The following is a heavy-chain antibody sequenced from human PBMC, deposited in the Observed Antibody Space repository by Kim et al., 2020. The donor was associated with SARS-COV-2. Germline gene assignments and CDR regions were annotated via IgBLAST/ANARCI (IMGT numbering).Heavy chain of an antibody. CDR2: MSYDGSKK. CDR1: GFTFSSYG. Sequence: GGSLRLSCAASGFTFSSYGMHWVRQAPGKGLEWVAVMSYDGSKKYYADSVKGRFTISRDNSKNTLYLQMNSLRAEDTAVYYCAKDPDREMATIIGYFDYWGQGTLVTVSS. J-gene: IGHJ4*02. CDR3: AKDPDREMATIIGYFDY. D-gene: IGHD5-12*01. V-gene: IGHV3-30*18.